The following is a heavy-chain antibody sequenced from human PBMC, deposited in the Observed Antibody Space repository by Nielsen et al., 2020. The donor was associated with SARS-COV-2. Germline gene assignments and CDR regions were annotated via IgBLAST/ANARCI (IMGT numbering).Heavy chain of an antibody. J-gene: IGHJ4*02. D-gene: IGHD6-13*01. Sequence: GESLEISCAASGFTFSSYGMHWVRQAPGKGLEWVAVIWYDGSNKYYADSVKGRFTISRDNSKNTLYLQMNSLRAEDTAVYYCARGTAAGDYWGQGTLVTVSS. CDR2: IWYDGSNK. CDR3: ARGTAAGDY. CDR1: GFTFSSYG. V-gene: IGHV3-33*01.